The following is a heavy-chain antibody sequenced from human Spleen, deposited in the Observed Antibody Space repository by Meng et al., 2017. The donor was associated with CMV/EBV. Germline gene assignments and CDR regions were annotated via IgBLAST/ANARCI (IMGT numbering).Heavy chain of an antibody. CDR1: GFTLSNYD. D-gene: IGHD1-14*01. CDR2: IKRGGTRT. J-gene: IGHJ6*02. Sequence: GGSLRLSCAASGFTLSNYDMDWVRQAPGKGREWVSVIKRGGTRTYYADSVKGRFTVSRDNSKKTLYLQMDNLRPEDTAVYYCAKPEHYGLDVWGQGTTVTVSS. V-gene: IGHV3-23*03. CDR3: AKPEHYGLDV.